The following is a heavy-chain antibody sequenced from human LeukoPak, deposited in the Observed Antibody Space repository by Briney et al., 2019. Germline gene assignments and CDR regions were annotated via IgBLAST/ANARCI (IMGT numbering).Heavy chain of an antibody. CDR1: GFTFSSYG. CDR3: ARESGGDLGEAFDI. CDR2: ISYDGSNK. J-gene: IGHJ3*02. Sequence: PGGSLRLSCAASGFTFSSYGMHWVRQAPGKGLEWVAVISYDGSNKYYADSLKGRFTISRDNAKNSLYLQLNSLRAEDTAVYYCARESGGDLGEAFDIWGQGTMVTVSS. D-gene: IGHD1-26*01. V-gene: IGHV3-30*03.